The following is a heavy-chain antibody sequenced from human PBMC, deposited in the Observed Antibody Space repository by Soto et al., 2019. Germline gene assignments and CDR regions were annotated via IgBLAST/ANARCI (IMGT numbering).Heavy chain of an antibody. CDR3: AKDSSVTAAGSGGWFDP. V-gene: IGHV3-30*18. CDR2: ISFDGGNQ. CDR1: GFDFNTYG. Sequence: QVQLVQSGGGVVQPGRSLRLSCAASGFDFNTYGFHWVPQAPGKGLEWVAGISFDGGNQYYADSVKGRFTISRDKSNSTLYLQMNSLGAEDTATYYCAKDSSVTAAGSGGWFDPWGQGTLVIVSS. J-gene: IGHJ5*02. D-gene: IGHD6-13*01.